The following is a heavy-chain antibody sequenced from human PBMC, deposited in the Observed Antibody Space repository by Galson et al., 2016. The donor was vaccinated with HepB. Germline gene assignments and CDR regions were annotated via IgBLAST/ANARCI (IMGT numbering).Heavy chain of an antibody. V-gene: IGHV1-69*13. CDR3: AHAGGYTYGYRGGSYFDS. J-gene: IGHJ4*02. CDR1: GGTFNNYA. Sequence: SVKVSCKASGGTFNNYAISWVRQAPGQGLEWMGGTIPIFTTANYAEKFQGRVSITADETTSTSYLELGSLRSDDTAVCYCAHAGGYTYGYRGGSYFDSWGRGTLISVSS. D-gene: IGHD5-18*01. CDR2: TIPIFTTA.